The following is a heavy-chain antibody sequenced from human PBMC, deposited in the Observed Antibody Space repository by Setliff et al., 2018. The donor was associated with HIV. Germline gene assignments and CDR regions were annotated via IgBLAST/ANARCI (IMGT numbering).Heavy chain of an antibody. V-gene: IGHV4-59*01. CDR3: ARDNRVMALNYYYYYMDV. CDR1: GGSISSYY. Sequence: PSETLSLTCTVSGGSISSYYWSWIRQPPGKGLEWIGYIYYSGSTNYNLSLKSRVTISVDTSKNQFSLKLSPVTAADTAVYYCARDNRVMALNYYYYYMDVWG. D-gene: IGHD2-21*01. CDR2: IYYSGST. J-gene: IGHJ6*03.